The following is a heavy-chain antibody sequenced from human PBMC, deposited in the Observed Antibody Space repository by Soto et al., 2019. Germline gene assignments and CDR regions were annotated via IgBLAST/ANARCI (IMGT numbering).Heavy chain of an antibody. Sequence: QVQLQESGPGLVKPSQTLSLTCTVSCGSISSGDYYWSWIRQPQGTGLEWIGYIYYSGYTSYNPSHKSRVTISVDTYKNQLCLRLSSGTAADTAVYYCARVGPDPHVATGTTAGADAFDICGQGTMVTVSS. V-gene: IGHV4-30-4*01. D-gene: IGHD3-10*01. CDR3: ARVGPDPHVATGTTAGADAFDI. J-gene: IGHJ3*02. CDR2: IYYSGYT. CDR1: CGSISSGDYY.